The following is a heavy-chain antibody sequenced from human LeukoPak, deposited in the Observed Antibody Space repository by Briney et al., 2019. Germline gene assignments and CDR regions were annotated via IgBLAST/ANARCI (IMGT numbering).Heavy chain of an antibody. V-gene: IGHV3-7*01. J-gene: IGHJ4*02. Sequence: GGSLRLSCSVSGFIFRDFSMSWVRQAPGKGLEWVAKMNEYGSEIFYVDSVKGRFTISRDNGKNSLYLQMNSLRAEDTAVYYCARAKTAFDYWGQGTLVTVSS. CDR1: GFIFRDFS. CDR2: MNEYGSEI. CDR3: ARAKTAFDY.